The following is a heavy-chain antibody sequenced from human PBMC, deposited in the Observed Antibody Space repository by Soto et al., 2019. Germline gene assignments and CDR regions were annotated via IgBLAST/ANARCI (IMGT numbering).Heavy chain of an antibody. D-gene: IGHD3-22*01. CDR2: IDPSDSQT. CDR3: AKQIYDSDTGPNFQYYFDS. V-gene: IGHV5-10-1*01. J-gene: IGHJ4*02. CDR1: GYSFAGYW. Sequence: GESLKISCKGSGYSFAGYWITWVRQKPGKGLDWMGRIDPSDSQTYYSPSFRGHVTISVTKSITTVFLQWSSLRASDTAMYYCAKQIYDSDTGPNFQYYFDSWGQGTPVTVSS.